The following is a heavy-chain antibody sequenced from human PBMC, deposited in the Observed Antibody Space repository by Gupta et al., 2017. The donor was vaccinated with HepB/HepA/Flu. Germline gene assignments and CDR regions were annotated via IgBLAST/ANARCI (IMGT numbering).Heavy chain of an antibody. Sequence: QVQLQESRPGLVKPSQTLSLTCTVSGGSISSSGYYWSWIRQHPGKGLEYIGYIYYSGTTYYNPSLKSRVTISVDTSKNQFSLNLSSVTAADTAVYYCARFWGVPAAKWFDPWGQGTLVTVSS. V-gene: IGHV4-31*03. D-gene: IGHD2-2*01. J-gene: IGHJ5*02. CDR2: IYYSGTT. CDR1: GGSISSSGYY. CDR3: ARFWGVPAAKWFDP.